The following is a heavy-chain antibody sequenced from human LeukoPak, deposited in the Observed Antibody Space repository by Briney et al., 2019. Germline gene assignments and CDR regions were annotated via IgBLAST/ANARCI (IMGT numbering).Heavy chain of an antibody. J-gene: IGHJ4*02. V-gene: IGHV3-74*01. CDR1: GFTLSSSW. CDR2: INRDGSTT. CDR3: VRSLLTTLGREF. Sequence: PGGSLRLSCAASGFTLSSSWMHWVRQAPGKGLLWVSRINRDGSTTTYADSVKGRFTISRDNAKNTLYLQMNSLGVEDTAVYYCVRSLLTTLGREFWGQGTPVTVSS. D-gene: IGHD3-9*01.